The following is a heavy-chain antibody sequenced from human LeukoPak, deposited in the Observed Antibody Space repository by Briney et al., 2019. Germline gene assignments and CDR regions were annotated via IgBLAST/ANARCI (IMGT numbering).Heavy chain of an antibody. V-gene: IGHV1-24*01. CDR1: GYTLTELS. J-gene: IGHJ4*02. CDR2: FDPEDGET. CDR3: ATALRGVTTVTTYFDY. D-gene: IGHD4-11*01. Sequence: ASVKVSCKVSGYTLTELSMHWVRQAPGKGREWMGGFDPEDGETIYAQKFQGRVTMTEDTSTDTAYTELSSLRSEDTAVYYCATALRGVTTVTTYFDYWGQGTLVTVSS.